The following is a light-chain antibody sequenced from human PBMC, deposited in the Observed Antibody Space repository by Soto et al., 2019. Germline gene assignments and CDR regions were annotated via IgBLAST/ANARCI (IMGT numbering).Light chain of an antibody. J-gene: IGLJ2*01. CDR3: AAWDDRLSGPGVV. CDR2: RNN. Sequence: QSVLTQPPSASGTPGQRVTISCSGSSSNVGSYYVYWYQQLPGTAPKLLIYRNNQRPSGVPDRFSGSKSGTSASLAISGLRSEDEADYYCAAWDDRLSGPGVVLGGGTKVTVL. CDR1: SSNVGSYY. V-gene: IGLV1-47*01.